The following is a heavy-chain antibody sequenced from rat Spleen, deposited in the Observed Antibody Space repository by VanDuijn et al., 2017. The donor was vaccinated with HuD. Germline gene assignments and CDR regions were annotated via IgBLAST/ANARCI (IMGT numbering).Heavy chain of an antibody. V-gene: IGHV5-20*01. CDR1: GFTFSNYD. CDR2: ISYVGSST. Sequence: EVQLVESGGGLVQPGRSLKLSCAASGFTFSNYDMAWVRQAPTKGLEWVASISYVGSSTYYRDSVKGRFTISRDNAKSTRYLQMESLRSEDTASYYCSTSVWLAYWGQGALVTVSS. CDR3: STSVWLAY. J-gene: IGHJ3*01.